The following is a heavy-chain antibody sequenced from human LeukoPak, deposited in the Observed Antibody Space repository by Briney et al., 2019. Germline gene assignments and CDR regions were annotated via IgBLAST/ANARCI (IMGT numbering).Heavy chain of an antibody. Sequence: ASVKVSCKASGYTFSNYGISWVRQATAQGLEWMGWMNPNSGNTGYAQKFQGRVTITRNTSISTAYMELSSLRSEDTAVYYCARGGSYSGYGPWGQGTLVTVSS. CDR2: MNPNSGNT. CDR1: GYTFSNYG. V-gene: IGHV1-8*03. J-gene: IGHJ4*02. CDR3: ARGGSYSGYGP. D-gene: IGHD5-12*01.